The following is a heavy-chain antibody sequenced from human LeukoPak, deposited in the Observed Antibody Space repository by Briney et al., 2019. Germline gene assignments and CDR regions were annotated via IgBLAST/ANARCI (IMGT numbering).Heavy chain of an antibody. J-gene: IGHJ4*02. CDR2: IYDSGST. Sequence: SETLSLTCTVSGGSISSNNYYWGWIRQPPGRELEWIGSIYDSGSTKYNPSLKSRLTISVDTPKNQFSLKLNSVTAADTAVYYCARSDASFDSSGYHRPFDFWGQGTLVTVSS. D-gene: IGHD3-22*01. CDR3: ARSDASFDSSGYHRPFDF. CDR1: GGSISSNNYY. V-gene: IGHV4-39*01.